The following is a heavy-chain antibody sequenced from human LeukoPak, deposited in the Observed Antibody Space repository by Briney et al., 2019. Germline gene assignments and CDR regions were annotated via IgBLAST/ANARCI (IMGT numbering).Heavy chain of an antibody. J-gene: IGHJ6*03. Sequence: ASVKVSCKASGYTFTSYDINWVRQATGQGLEWMGWMNPNSGNTGYAQKFQGRVTMTRNTSTSTAYMELSSLRSEDTAVYYCARAPQWFGESKYYMDVWGKGTTVTISS. CDR1: GYTFTSYD. V-gene: IGHV1-8*01. D-gene: IGHD3-10*01. CDR2: MNPNSGNT. CDR3: ARAPQWFGESKYYMDV.